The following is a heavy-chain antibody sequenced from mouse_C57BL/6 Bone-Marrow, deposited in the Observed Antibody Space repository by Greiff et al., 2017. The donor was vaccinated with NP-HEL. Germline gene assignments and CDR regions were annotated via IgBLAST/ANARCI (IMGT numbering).Heavy chain of an antibody. D-gene: IGHD1-1*01. J-gene: IGHJ2*01. V-gene: IGHV14-4*01. CDR2: IDTENGDT. CDR3: TTITTVVATDY. CDR1: GFNIKDDY. Sequence: VQLQQSGAELVRPGASVKLSCTASGFNIKDDYMHWVKQRPEQGLEWIGWIDTENGDTEYASKFQGKATITADTSSNTAYLQLSSLTYEDTAVYYCTTITTVVATDYWGQGTTLTVSS.